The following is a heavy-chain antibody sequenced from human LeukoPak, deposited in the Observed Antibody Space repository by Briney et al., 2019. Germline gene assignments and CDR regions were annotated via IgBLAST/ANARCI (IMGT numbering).Heavy chain of an antibody. CDR3: ARFDYYGSGSYSL. V-gene: IGHV3-7*01. D-gene: IGHD3-10*01. J-gene: IGHJ4*02. Sequence: GGSLRLSCVDSGFSFSSYWMSWVRQAPGKGLEWVANIKQDGSERYYVDSVKGRFTISRDNAKNSLYLQMNSLRAEDTAVYYCARFDYYGSGSYSLWGQGTLVTVSS. CDR2: IKQDGSER. CDR1: GFSFSSYW.